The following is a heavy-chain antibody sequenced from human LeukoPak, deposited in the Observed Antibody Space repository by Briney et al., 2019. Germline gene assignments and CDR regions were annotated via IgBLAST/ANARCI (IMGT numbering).Heavy chain of an antibody. V-gene: IGHV4-59*01. CDR3: ATYYYDSSGYYYFGY. D-gene: IGHD3-22*01. J-gene: IGHJ4*02. CDR1: GGSISSYY. Sequence: SETLSLTCTVSGGSISSYYWSWIRQPPGKGLEWIGYIYYNGSTNYNPSLKSRVTISVDTSKNQFSLKLSSVTAADTAVYYCATYYYDSSGYYYFGYWGQGTLVTVSS. CDR2: IYYNGST.